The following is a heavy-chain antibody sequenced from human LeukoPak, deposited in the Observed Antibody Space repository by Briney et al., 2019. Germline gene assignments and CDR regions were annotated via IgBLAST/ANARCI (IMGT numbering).Heavy chain of an antibody. D-gene: IGHD3-3*01. V-gene: IGHV4-4*07. CDR2: IYPTGST. Sequence: SETLSLTCSVSGGSITDYYWGWVRQTAGSGLEWIGRIYPTGSTSYRTSPRTRVTMTVDTSKNQVSLKLRSVTAADSGVYFCARDSYDFWSGQYKNGLGDYYGVDVWGQGTTVIVSS. J-gene: IGHJ6*02. CDR3: ARDSYDFWSGQYKNGLGDYYGVDV. CDR1: GGSITDYY.